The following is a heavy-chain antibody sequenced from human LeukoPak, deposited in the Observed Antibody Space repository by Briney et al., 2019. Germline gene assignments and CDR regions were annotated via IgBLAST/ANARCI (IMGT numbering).Heavy chain of an antibody. CDR2: ISYDGSNK. V-gene: IGHV3-30-3*01. CDR1: GFTFSSYA. CDR3: ARDRALQWLAPEGYGMDV. D-gene: IGHD6-19*01. J-gene: IGHJ6*02. Sequence: PGGSLRLSCAASGFTFSSYAMHWVRQAPGKGLEWVAVISYDGSNKYYADSVKGRFTISRDNSKNTLYLQMNSLRAEDTAVYYCARDRALQWLAPEGYGMDVWGQGTTVTVS.